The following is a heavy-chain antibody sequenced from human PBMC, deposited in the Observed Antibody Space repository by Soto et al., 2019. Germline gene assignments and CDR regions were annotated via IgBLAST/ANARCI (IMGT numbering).Heavy chain of an antibody. CDR1: RFTFSSYS. V-gene: IGHV3-21*01. Sequence: GGSLRLSCAASRFTFSSYSMNWVRQAPGKGLEWVSSISSSSSYIYYADSVKGRFTISRDNAKNSLYLQMNSLRAEDTAVYYCARGVKYYYDSSGYDQAFDIWGQGTMVTVSS. J-gene: IGHJ3*02. D-gene: IGHD3-22*01. CDR3: ARGVKYYYDSSGYDQAFDI. CDR2: ISSSSSYI.